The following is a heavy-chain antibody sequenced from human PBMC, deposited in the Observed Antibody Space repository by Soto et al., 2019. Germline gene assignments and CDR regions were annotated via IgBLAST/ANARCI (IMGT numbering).Heavy chain of an antibody. J-gene: IGHJ4*02. CDR3: ARVYDSSGYDY. D-gene: IGHD3-22*01. CDR2: IFSNDDK. V-gene: IGHV2-26*01. Sequence: QVTLKESGPVLVNPTETLTLTCTVSGFSLSNPRMGVSWIRQPPGKALEWLAHIFSNDDKSYSTSLKSRVPISKDTSTSQVVLTMTNMDPVDTATYYCARVYDSSGYDYWGQGTPVTVSS. CDR1: GFSLSNPRMG.